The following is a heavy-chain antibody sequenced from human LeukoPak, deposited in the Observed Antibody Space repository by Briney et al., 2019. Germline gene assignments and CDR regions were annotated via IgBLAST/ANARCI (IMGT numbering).Heavy chain of an antibody. V-gene: IGHV1-69*04. J-gene: IGHJ4*02. CDR2: IIPILGIA. D-gene: IGHD1-1*01. CDR3: AREWERGLDY. Sequence: SVKVSCKAPGGTFSSYAISWVRQAPGQGLEWMGRIIPILGIANYAQKFQGRVTITADKSTSTAYMELSSLRSEDTAVYYCAREWERGLDYWGQGTLVTVSS. CDR1: GGTFSSYA.